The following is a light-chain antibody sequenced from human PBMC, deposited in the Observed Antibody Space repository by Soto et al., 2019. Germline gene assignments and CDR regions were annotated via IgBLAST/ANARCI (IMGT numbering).Light chain of an antibody. CDR1: QSVSTN. CDR3: QDYSDWPTWT. CDR2: GAS. Sequence: EIVMTQSPATLSVSPGASATLSCRASQSVSTNLAWYQQKSGQVPRVLIHGASTRATEIPARFSGSGSGTEFTLIISSLQSEDFAVYYCQDYSDWPTWTFGQGTKVDIK. J-gene: IGKJ1*01. V-gene: IGKV3-15*01.